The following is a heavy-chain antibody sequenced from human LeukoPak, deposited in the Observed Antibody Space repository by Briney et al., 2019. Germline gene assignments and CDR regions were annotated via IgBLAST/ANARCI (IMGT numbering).Heavy chain of an antibody. CDR3: ARDSMDTAMVGRGYYFDY. D-gene: IGHD5-18*01. Sequence: ASVKVSCKASGGTFSSYAISWVRQAPGQGLEWMGGVIPIFGTANYAPKFQGRVTITADESTSTAYMELSSLRSEGTAVYYCARDSMDTAMVGRGYYFDYWGQGTLVTVSS. CDR1: GGTFSSYA. CDR2: VIPIFGTA. J-gene: IGHJ4*02. V-gene: IGHV1-69*13.